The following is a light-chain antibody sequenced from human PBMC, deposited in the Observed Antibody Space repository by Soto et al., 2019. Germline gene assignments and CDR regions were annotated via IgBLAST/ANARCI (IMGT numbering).Light chain of an antibody. CDR3: QRTYTAPFS. CDR1: QGISSY. J-gene: IGKJ3*01. CDR2: SAS. V-gene: IGKV1-27*01. Sequence: DIQLTQSPSSLSASVGDRDTITWRVSQGISSYLNWYRQKPGKVPKFLMYSASNLQSGVPSRFSGSGYGTDFTLTTTSLPPEDFATYSGQRTYTAPFSFGPGTKVDIK.